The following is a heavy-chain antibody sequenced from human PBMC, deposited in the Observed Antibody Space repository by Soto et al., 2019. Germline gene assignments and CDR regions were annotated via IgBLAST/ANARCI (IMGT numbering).Heavy chain of an antibody. CDR3: ARGRRYTSSWYWFDP. J-gene: IGHJ5*02. Sequence: TLSLTCTFSVGSISSGDYYRIWMRQHPGKGLEWIGYIYYSGRTNYNPSLKSRVIISVDTSKNQFSLKLTSVTAADTAVYYCARGRRYTSSWYWFDPWGQGTLVIVSS. CDR2: IYYSGRT. V-gene: IGHV4-31*03. D-gene: IGHD6-13*01. CDR1: VGSISSGDYY.